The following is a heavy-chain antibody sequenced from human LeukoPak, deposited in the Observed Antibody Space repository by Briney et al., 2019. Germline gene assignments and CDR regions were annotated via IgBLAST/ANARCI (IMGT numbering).Heavy chain of an antibody. J-gene: IGHJ6*03. D-gene: IGHD6-13*01. Sequence: GESLKISCKGSGYSFTSYWIGWVRQMPGKGLEWMGIIYPGDSDTRYSPSFQGHVTISVDKSISTAYLQWSSLKASDTAMYYCARQGSSWPPNYYMDVWGKGTTVTVSS. CDR2: IYPGDSDT. CDR1: GYSFTSYW. V-gene: IGHV5-51*01. CDR3: ARQGSSWPPNYYMDV.